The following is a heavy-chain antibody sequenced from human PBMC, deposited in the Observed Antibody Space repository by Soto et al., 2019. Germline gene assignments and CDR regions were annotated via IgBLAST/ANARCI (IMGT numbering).Heavy chain of an antibody. CDR2: INSDGSST. V-gene: IGHV3-74*01. J-gene: IGHJ4*02. CDR3: ARDLSTFFGVVITPPVDY. CDR1: GFTFSSYW. Sequence: GGSLRLSCAASGFTFSSYWMHWVRQAPGKGLVWVSRINSDGSSTSYADSVKGRFTISRDNAKNTLYLQMNSLRAEDTAVYYCARDLSTFFGVVITPPVDYWGQGTLVTVSS. D-gene: IGHD3-3*01.